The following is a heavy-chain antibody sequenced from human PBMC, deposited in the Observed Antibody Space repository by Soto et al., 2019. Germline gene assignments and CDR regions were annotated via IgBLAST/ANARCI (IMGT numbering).Heavy chain of an antibody. J-gene: IGHJ6*02. D-gene: IGHD3-3*01. V-gene: IGHV1-8*01. CDR1: GYTFTSYD. Sequence: ASVKVSCKASGYTFTSYDINWVRQATGQGLEWMGWMNPNSGNTGYAQKFQGRVTMTRNTSISTAYMELSSLRSEDTAVYYCARAGFGVVIYFDYYYGMDVWGQGTTVTVSS. CDR2: MNPNSGNT. CDR3: ARAGFGVVIYFDYYYGMDV.